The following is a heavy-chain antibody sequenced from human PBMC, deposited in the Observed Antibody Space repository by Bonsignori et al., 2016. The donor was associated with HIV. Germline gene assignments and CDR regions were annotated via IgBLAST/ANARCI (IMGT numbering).Heavy chain of an antibody. Sequence: WIRQPPGKGLVWVSRIKSDGSSTSYADSVKGRFTISRDNAKNTLFLEMNSLRAEDTAVYYCARVGLSATFDYWGQGALVTVSS. J-gene: IGHJ4*02. CDR2: IKSDGSST. CDR3: ARVGLSATFDY. D-gene: IGHD6-25*01. V-gene: IGHV3-74*01.